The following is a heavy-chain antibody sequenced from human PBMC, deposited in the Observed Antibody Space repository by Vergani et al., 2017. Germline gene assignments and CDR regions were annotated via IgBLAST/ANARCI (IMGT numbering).Heavy chain of an antibody. J-gene: IGHJ3*02. CDR3: ARGGSRWFGELMDDAFDI. Sequence: QVQLVQSGAEVKKPGASVKVSCKASGYTFTSYDINWVRQATGQGLEWMGWMNPNSGNTGYAQKFQGRVTMTRDTSISTAYMELSRLRSDDTAVYYCARGGSRWFGELMDDAFDIWGQGTMVTVSS. V-gene: IGHV1-8*02. CDR1: GYTFTSYD. D-gene: IGHD3-10*01. CDR2: MNPNSGNT.